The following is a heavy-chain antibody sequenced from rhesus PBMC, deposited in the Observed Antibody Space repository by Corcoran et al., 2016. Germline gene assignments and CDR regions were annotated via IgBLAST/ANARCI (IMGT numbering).Heavy chain of an antibody. CDR1: GGSISSSY. J-gene: IGHJ4*01. CDR2: IYGSGSST. Sequence: QLQLQESGPGLVKPSETLSVTCAVSGGSISSSYWSWIRQAPGKGLEWIGYIYGSGSSTEYNPSLKSRVTISKATSKNQFSLKLSSFTAADTAVYYCARDFTYDYGYYYTPFDYWGQGVLVTVSS. CDR3: ARDFTYDYGYYYTPFDY. V-gene: IGHV4-169*02. D-gene: IGHD3-9*01.